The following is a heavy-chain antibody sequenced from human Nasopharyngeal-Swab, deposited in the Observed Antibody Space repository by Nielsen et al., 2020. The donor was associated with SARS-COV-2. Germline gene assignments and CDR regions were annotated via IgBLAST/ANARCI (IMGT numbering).Heavy chain of an antibody. CDR3: ARGIPAAENWFDP. D-gene: IGHD2-2*01. V-gene: IGHV7-4-1*01. J-gene: IGHJ5*02. Sequence: ASVKVSCQASGYTFSNYVMNWLRQTPGQGLEWMGWNDTNTGNQTYAPGFTGRFVFPLDTSVRPAYLQIRSLKAEDTAVYYCARGIPAAENWFDPWGQGTLVTVSS. CDR1: GYTFSNYV. CDR2: NDTNTGNQ.